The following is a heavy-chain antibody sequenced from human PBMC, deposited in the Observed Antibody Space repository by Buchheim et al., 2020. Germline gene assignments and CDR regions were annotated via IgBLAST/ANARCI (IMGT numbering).Heavy chain of an antibody. CDR1: GNTFTSYQ. CDR3: VRGGYYDSSVLCN. J-gene: IGHJ4*02. CDR2: INPIDGST. V-gene: IGHV1-46*04. Sequence: QVQLVQSGAEVKRPGASVTVSCKAPGNTFTSYQMHWVRQAPGQGLEWMGIINPIDGSTSYAQKLRGRVTMTRDTSTSTVYMDLRSMRYEDTAMYYCVRGGYYDSSVLCNWGQGTL. D-gene: IGHD3-22*01.